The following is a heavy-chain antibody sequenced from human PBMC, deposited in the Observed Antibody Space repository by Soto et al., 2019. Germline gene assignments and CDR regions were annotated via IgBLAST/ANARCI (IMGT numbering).Heavy chain of an antibody. CDR2: IHYSGST. J-gene: IGHJ2*01. CDR1: GGSISSSSYY. CDR3: ARRGGKYGDYHWYFDR. V-gene: IGHV4-39*01. D-gene: IGHD4-17*01. Sequence: SETLSLTCTVSGGSISSSSYYWGWIRQPPGKGLEWIASIHYSGSTYYSPSLKSRVTISVDTSVNQFSLKLSSVTAADTAVYYCARRGGKYGDYHWYFDRWGRGTLVTVSS.